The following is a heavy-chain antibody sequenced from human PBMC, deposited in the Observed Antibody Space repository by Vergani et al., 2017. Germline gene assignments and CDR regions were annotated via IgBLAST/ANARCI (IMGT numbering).Heavy chain of an antibody. V-gene: IGHV1-46*03. CDR2: INPSGGST. CDR1: GYTFTSYY. Sequence: QVQLVKSGAEVKKPGASVKVSCKASGYTFTSYYMPWVRQAPGQGLEWMGIINPSGGSTSYAQKFQGRVTMTRDTSTSTVYMELSSLRSEDTAVYYCARDVLVVVVAATPWGYFQHWGQGTLVTVSS. J-gene: IGHJ1*01. D-gene: IGHD2-15*01. CDR3: ARDVLVVVVAATPWGYFQH.